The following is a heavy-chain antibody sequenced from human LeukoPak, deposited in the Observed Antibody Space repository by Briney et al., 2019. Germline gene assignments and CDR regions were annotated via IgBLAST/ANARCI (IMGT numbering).Heavy chain of an antibody. CDR1: GGSISSYC. CDR2: ISYSGST. V-gene: IGHV4-59*08. CDR3: ARSGVESGYCTHFDY. J-gene: IGHJ4*02. D-gene: IGHD3-3*01. Sequence: PSETLSLTCSVSGGSISSYCWSWTRQPPGKGLECIGYISYSGSTNYNPSLKGRVTISVDTSKNQFSLKLSSVTAADTAVYYCARSGVESGYCTHFDYWGQGTLVTVAS.